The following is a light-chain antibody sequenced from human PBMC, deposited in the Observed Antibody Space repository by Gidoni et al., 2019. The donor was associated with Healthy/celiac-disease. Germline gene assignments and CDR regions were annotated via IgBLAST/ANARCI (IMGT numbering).Light chain of an antibody. Sequence: DIQMTQSPSSLSASVGDRVTITCRASQSISRYLNWYQQKQGKAPKFLIYAASTLQSGVPSRFSGSGSGTDFTLTISSMEPEDFATYYCQQSDSTPPYTFGQGTKLEIK. CDR2: AAS. CDR3: QQSDSTPPYT. CDR1: QSISRY. V-gene: IGKV1-39*01. J-gene: IGKJ2*01.